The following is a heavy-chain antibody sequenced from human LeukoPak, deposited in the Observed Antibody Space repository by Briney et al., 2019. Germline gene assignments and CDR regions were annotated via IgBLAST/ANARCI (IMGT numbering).Heavy chain of an antibody. CDR1: GFTFSSYW. J-gene: IGHJ4*02. CDR2: IKQDGSEK. V-gene: IGHV3-7*01. CDR3: ARDRSSSGWYVDY. D-gene: IGHD6-19*01. Sequence: GGSLRLSCVASGFTFSSYWMTWVRQAPGKGLEWVANIKQDGSEKYYVDSVKGRFTISRDNAKNSLYLQMNSLRAEDTAVYYCARDRSSSGWYVDYWGQGTLVTVSS.